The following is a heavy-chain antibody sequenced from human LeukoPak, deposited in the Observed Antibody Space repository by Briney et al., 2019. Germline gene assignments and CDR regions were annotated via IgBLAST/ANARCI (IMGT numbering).Heavy chain of an antibody. Sequence: GASVKVSCKASGYTFSSYFMHWVRQAPGQGLEWMGIINPSDGSTSYARELQGRVTMTRDTSTGTVYMELSGLRSEDTAVYYCARVDVTFGLIGDYWAREPWSPSRQ. J-gene: IGHJ4*02. D-gene: IGHD2-21*02. CDR1: GYTFSSYF. CDR3: ARVDVTFGLIGDY. V-gene: IGHV1-46*01. CDR2: INPSDGST.